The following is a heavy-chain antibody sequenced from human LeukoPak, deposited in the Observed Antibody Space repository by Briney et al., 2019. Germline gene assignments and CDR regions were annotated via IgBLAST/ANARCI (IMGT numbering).Heavy chain of an antibody. J-gene: IGHJ4*02. CDR1: GFTFSSYA. Sequence: GGSLRLSCAASGFTFSSYAMHWARQAPGKGLEWVAVISYDGSNKYYADSVKGRFTISRDNSKNTLYLQMNSLRAEDTAVYYCARDAVFDYWGQGTLVTVSS. CDR3: ARDAVFDY. CDR2: ISYDGSNK. V-gene: IGHV3-30-3*01.